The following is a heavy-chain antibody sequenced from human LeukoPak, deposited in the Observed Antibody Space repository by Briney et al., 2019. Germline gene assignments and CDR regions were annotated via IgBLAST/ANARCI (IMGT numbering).Heavy chain of an antibody. V-gene: IGHV3-21*01. CDR3: ARDPVARWYFDL. CDR1: GFTFSSYS. CDR2: ISSSSSYI. Sequence: GGSLRLSCAASGFTFSSYSMNWVRQAPGKGLEWVSSISSSSSYIYYADSVKGRFTISRDNAKNSLYLQMNSLRAEDTAVYYCARDPVARWYFDLWGRGTLVTVSS. J-gene: IGHJ2*01.